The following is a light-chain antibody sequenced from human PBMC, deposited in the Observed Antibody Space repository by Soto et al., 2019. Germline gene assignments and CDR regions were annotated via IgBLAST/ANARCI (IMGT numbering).Light chain of an antibody. CDR2: LNSDGSH. V-gene: IGLV4-69*01. Sequence: QSVLTQSPSASASLGASVKLTCTLSSGHSNYAIAWHQQQPEKGPRYLMILNSDGSHIKGDGIPDRFSGSSSGAERYLTISSLQSEDEADYYCQTWGTGILVFGGGTKLTVL. J-gene: IGLJ2*01. CDR1: SGHSNYA. CDR3: QTWGTGILV.